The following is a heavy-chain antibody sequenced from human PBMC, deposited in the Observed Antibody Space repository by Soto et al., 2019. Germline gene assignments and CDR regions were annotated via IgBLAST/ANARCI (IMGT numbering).Heavy chain of an antibody. CDR1: GFTFSSYS. CDR3: AADHDFWSGYTFDY. J-gene: IGHJ4*02. Sequence: GGSLRLSCAASGFTFSSYSMNWVRQAPGKGLEWVSSISSSSSYIYYADSVKGRFTISRDNAKNSLYLQMNSLRSEDTAVYYCAADHDFWSGYTFDYWGQGTLVTVSS. D-gene: IGHD3-3*01. CDR2: ISSSSSYI. V-gene: IGHV3-21*04.